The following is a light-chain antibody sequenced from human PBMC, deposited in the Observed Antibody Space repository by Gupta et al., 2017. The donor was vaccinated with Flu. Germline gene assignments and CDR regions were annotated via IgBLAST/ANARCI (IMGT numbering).Light chain of an antibody. J-gene: IGKJ2*01. CDR3: QQYYSPTYT. V-gene: IGKV4-1*01. Sequence: GMTQSPDSLAVSLGERATINCKSSQSVLYSSNNNNYLAWYQQKPGQPPKLLIYWASIRESGVPDRFSGSGSGTDFTLTISSLQAEDVAVYYCQQYYSPTYTFGQGTKLEIK. CDR1: QSVLYSSNNNNY. CDR2: WAS.